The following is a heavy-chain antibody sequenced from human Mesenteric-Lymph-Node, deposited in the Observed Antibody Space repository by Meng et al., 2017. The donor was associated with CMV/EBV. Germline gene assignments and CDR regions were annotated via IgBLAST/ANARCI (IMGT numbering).Heavy chain of an antibody. D-gene: IGHD5-12*01. CDR3: ASARVDIGYGRYSDY. CDR2: ISYSGST. Sequence: SETLSLTCTVSGGSISSGDYFWSWIRQHPGKDPEWIGYISYSGSTYYNPSLRSRLTISVDTSANQFSLRLSSVTAADTAVYYCASARVDIGYGRYSDYWGRGTLVTVSS. CDR1: GGSISSGDYF. V-gene: IGHV4-31*03. J-gene: IGHJ4*02.